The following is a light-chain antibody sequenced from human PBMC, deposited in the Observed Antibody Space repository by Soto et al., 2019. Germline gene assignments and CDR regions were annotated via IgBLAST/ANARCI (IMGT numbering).Light chain of an antibody. J-gene: IGLJ1*01. V-gene: IGLV2-11*01. Sequence: QSALTQPRSVSGSPGQSVTISCTGTSSDVGGYKYVSWYQQRPGKAPILMIYDVSKRPSGVPDRFSGSKSGITASLTISGLQAEDEADYYCCSYAGVYTFVFGTGTKLTVL. CDR1: SSDVGGYKY. CDR2: DVS. CDR3: CSYAGVYTFV.